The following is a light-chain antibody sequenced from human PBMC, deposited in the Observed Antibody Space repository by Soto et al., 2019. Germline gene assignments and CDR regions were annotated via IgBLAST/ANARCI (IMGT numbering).Light chain of an antibody. CDR2: AAS. V-gene: IGKV1-39*01. CDR1: QSISSY. Sequence: DILMTQSPSSLSASVVDRVTITCRASQSISSYLNWYQQKPGKSPKLLIYAASSLQSGVPSRFSGSGSGTDFTLTISSLQPEDFATYYCQQSYSTPHTFGQGTKLEIK. J-gene: IGKJ2*01. CDR3: QQSYSTPHT.